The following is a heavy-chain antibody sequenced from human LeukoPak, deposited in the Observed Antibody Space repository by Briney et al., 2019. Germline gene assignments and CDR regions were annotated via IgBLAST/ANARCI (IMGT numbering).Heavy chain of an antibody. CDR3: ASYSSVWYNDFDY. CDR2: IYYSGST. D-gene: IGHD6-13*01. J-gene: IGHJ4*02. Sequence: SETLSLTCTVSGGSISSYYWGWIRQPPGKGLEWIGSIYYSGSTYYNPSLKSRVTMSVDTSKNEFSLKLTSVTAADTAVYFCASYSSVWYNDFDYWGQGTLVTVSS. CDR1: GGSISSYY. V-gene: IGHV4-59*04.